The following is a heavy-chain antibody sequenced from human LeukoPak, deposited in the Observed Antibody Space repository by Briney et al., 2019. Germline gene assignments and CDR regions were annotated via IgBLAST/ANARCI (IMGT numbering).Heavy chain of an antibody. CDR2: IFSDGNT. J-gene: IGHJ4*02. V-gene: IGHV3-66*01. D-gene: IGHD6-19*01. CDR3: ASLCGGSSAY. CDR1: GFAVSTNC. Sequence: GGSLRLSCAVSGFAVSTNCMNWVRQAPGKGLEWVSVIFSDGNTYYADSVKGRFTISRDNSKNTLYLHMNSLIAEDTAVYYCASLCGGSSAYWGQGTLVTVSS.